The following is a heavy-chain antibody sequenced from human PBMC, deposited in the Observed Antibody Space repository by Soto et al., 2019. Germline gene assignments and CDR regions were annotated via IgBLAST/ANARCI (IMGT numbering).Heavy chain of an antibody. CDR2: INPSGGSR. J-gene: IGHJ5*02. D-gene: IGHD2-15*01. V-gene: IGHV1-46*01. CDR3: ARDKCSGCSCYSSP. CDR1: GYTFTSFQ. Sequence: QVQLVQSGAEVRKPGASVKISCKASGYTFTSFQIHWVRQAPGQGPEWMVIINPSGGSRTYAQNFQGRDTMTRDTSTSTVYMELSSLRSEDTAMYYCARDKCSGCSCYSSPWGQGPLVTVSS.